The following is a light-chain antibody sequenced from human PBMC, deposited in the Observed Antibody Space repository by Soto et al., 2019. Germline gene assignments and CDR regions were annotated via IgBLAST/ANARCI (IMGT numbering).Light chain of an antibody. CDR1: QGITNN. Sequence: DIQMTQSPSSLSASVGDRVTITCRAGQGITNNLAWYQQKPGKVPKLLIYCASTLQSGVPSRFSGSGSGTDFTLIISSLQSEDVATYYCQKHNGAPLTFGGGTKVEIK. CDR3: QKHNGAPLT. J-gene: IGKJ4*01. V-gene: IGKV1-27*01. CDR2: CAS.